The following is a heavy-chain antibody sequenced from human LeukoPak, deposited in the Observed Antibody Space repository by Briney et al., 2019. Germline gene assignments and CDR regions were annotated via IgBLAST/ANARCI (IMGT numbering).Heavy chain of an antibody. CDR1: GFTFSSYA. J-gene: IGHJ4*02. D-gene: IGHD6-13*01. CDR3: ARSVGSSSWYFDY. V-gene: IGHV3-30*04. CDR2: ISYDGSNK. Sequence: GGSLRLSCAASGFTFSSYAMHWVRQAPGKGLEWVAVISYDGSNKYYADSVKGRFTISRDNSKNTLYLQMNSLRAEDTAVYYCARSVGSSSWYFDYRGQGTLVTVSS.